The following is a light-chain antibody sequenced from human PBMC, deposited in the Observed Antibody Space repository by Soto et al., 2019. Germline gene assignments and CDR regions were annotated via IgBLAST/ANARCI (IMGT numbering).Light chain of an antibody. Sequence: QSALTQPASVSGSPGQSITISCAVTSSDVGSYNLVSWYQQHPGKAPKLMIYEGSKRPSGVANRFSGSKSGNTASLTISGRQAEDEADYYCCSYAGSSTFVFGGGTKLTVL. V-gene: IGLV2-23*01. CDR2: EGS. J-gene: IGLJ2*01. CDR1: SSDVGSYNL. CDR3: CSYAGSSTFV.